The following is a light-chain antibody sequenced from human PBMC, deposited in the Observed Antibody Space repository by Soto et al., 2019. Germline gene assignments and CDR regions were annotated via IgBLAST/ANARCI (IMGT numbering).Light chain of an antibody. J-gene: IGKJ1*01. CDR3: QQYNDYPWT. CDR1: LSISTW. CDR2: KSS. Sequence: DSQMTQSPSTLSASVGDRVTITCRASLSISTWLAWYQQKPGKAPMLLIYKSSSLESGVPSRFSGSGSGTEFTLTISSLQPDDFATYYCQQYNDYPWTFGQGTKVEIK. V-gene: IGKV1-5*03.